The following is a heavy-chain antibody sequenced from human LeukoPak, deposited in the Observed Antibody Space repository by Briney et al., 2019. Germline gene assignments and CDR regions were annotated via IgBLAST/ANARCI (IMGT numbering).Heavy chain of an antibody. Sequence: GGSLRLSCAASGFTFSNYAMHWVRQAPGKGLEWVAVIAYDGRNKYFADSVRGRFTISRDNSKNTLYLQMNSLRTEDTAMYYCARDWGVPAAPGDYWGQGTLVTVSS. V-gene: IGHV3-30*04. J-gene: IGHJ4*02. CDR2: IAYDGRNK. D-gene: IGHD2-2*01. CDR3: ARDWGVPAAPGDY. CDR1: GFTFSNYA.